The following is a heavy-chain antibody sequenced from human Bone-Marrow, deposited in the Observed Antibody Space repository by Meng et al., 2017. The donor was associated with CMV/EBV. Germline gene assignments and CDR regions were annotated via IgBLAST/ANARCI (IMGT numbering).Heavy chain of an antibody. J-gene: IGHJ6*02. D-gene: IGHD2-2*01. CDR3: ARLPGYCSSTSCYRYYYYYGMDV. V-gene: IGHV1-69*10. CDR1: GGTFSSYA. CDR2: IIPILGIA. Sequence: SVKVSCKASGGTFSSYAISWVRQAPGQGLEWMGGIIPILGIANYAQKFQGRVTITADKSTSTAYMELSSLRSEDTAVYYCARLPGYCSSTSCYRYYYYYGMDVWGQGTTVTVSS.